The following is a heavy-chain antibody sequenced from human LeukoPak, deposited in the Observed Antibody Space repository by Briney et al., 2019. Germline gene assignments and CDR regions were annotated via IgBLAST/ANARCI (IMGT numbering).Heavy chain of an antibody. Sequence: ASVKVSCKASGYTFTSYGISWVRQAPGQGLEWMGGIIPIFGTANYAQKFQGRVTITADKSTSTAYMELSSLRSEDTAVYYCASRSDYGGNGDYWGQGTLVTVSS. J-gene: IGHJ4*02. CDR2: IIPIFGTA. D-gene: IGHD4-23*01. CDR3: ASRSDYGGNGDY. V-gene: IGHV1-69*06. CDR1: GYTFTSYG.